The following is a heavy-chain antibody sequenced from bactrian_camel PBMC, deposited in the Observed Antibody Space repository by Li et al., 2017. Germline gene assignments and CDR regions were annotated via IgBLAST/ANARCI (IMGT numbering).Heavy chain of an antibody. CDR1: GFPFSVYC. CDR3: AAEGRPSLVVGTCTTIGPAAN. Sequence: HVQLVESGGDSVEIGGSLRLSCVASGFPFSVYCMGWFRQAPGKEREAVATLDSDGTTTYTDSVKGRFTISKDNALNILYLQMNSLKPEDTAVYYCAAEGRPSLVVGTCTTIGPAANWGQGTQVTVS. CDR2: LDSDGTT. D-gene: IGHD6*01. V-gene: IGHV3S53*01. J-gene: IGHJ4*01.